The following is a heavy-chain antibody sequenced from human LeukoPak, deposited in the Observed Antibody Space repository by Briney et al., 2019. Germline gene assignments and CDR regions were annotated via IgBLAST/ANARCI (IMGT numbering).Heavy chain of an antibody. J-gene: IGHJ6*02. Sequence: SETLSLTCTVSGGSISSYYWSWIRQPAGKGLGWIGRIYTSGSTNYNPSLKSRVTMSVDTSKNQFSLKLSSVTAADTAVYYCASSLYYYDSSGYLNYYYGMDVWGQGTTVTVSS. CDR2: IYTSGST. CDR3: ASSLYYYDSSGYLNYYYGMDV. CDR1: GGSISSYY. D-gene: IGHD3-22*01. V-gene: IGHV4-4*07.